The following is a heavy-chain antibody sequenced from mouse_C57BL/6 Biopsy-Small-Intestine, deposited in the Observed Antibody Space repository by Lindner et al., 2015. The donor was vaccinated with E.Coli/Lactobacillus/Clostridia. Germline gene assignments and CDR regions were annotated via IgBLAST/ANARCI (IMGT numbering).Heavy chain of an antibody. CDR3: TRGYYSNYGYFDY. D-gene: IGHD2-5*01. Sequence: VQLQESGPELVKPGTSVKMSCKASGYTFTNYAMHWVKQKPGQGLEWIGYIDPYNDGTKYNEKLKGKATLTSDKSSSTAYMELSSLTSEDSAVYYCTRGYYSNYGYFDYWGQGTTLTVSS. V-gene: IGHV1-14*01. CDR2: IDPYNDGT. CDR1: GYTFTNYA. J-gene: IGHJ2*01.